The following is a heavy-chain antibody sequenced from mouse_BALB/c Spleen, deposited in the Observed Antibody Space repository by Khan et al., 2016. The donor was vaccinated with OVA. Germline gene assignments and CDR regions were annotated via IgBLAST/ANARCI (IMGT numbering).Heavy chain of an antibody. CDR3: ARTARINY. Sequence: EVELVESGPGLVKPSQSLSLTCTVTGYSITSGYGWNLIRQFPGNKLEWMGYISYSGSTNYNPSLKSRISITRDTSNNQFFLQLNSVTTEDTATYYCARTARINYWGQGTTLTVSS. V-gene: IGHV3-2*02. CDR1: GYSITSGYG. J-gene: IGHJ2*01. CDR2: ISYSGST. D-gene: IGHD1-2*01.